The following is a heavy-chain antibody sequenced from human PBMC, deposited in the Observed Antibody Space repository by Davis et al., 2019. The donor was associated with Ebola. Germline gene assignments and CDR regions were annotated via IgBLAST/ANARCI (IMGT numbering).Heavy chain of an antibody. V-gene: IGHV1-18*04. CDR1: RYSFPSYG. J-gene: IGHJ4*02. D-gene: IGHD5-24*01. CDR3: ARSGRCLKFRYFDY. CDR2: ISAYNGNT. Sequence: SVPVPHLACRYSFPSYGNSWLREVPGQGLEWMGWISAYNGNTNYAQKLQGRVTMTSDTSTSTAYMELSSLRSEDTAVYYCARSGRCLKFRYFDYWGQGTLVTVPS.